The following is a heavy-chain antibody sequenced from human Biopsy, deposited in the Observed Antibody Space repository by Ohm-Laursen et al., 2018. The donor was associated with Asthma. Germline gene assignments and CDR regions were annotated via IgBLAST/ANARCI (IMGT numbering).Heavy chain of an antibody. D-gene: IGHD5-24*01. V-gene: IGHV4-30-2*01. CDR1: GGSISSGGYS. CDR2: IYHSGST. Sequence: SQTLSLTCAVSGGSISSGGYSWSWIRQPPGKGLEWIGYIYHSGSTYYNLSLKSRVTISVDRSKNQFSLKLSSVTAADTAVYYCARVKDGYNFDYWGQGTLVTVSS. CDR3: ARVKDGYNFDY. J-gene: IGHJ4*02.